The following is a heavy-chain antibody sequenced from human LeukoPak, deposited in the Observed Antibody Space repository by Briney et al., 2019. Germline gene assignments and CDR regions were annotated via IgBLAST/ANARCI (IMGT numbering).Heavy chain of an antibody. D-gene: IGHD2-15*01. CDR2: MYPDGDT. V-gene: IGHV4-4*07. CDR3: ARAPAGCGGTCPFDS. J-gene: IGHJ4*02. Sequence: SETPSLTCDVSGASISGYWGSSVRQPAGKGREWIVPMYPDGDTNNNPAIKSPLTLSVDTSKNLFCQKPPSVTPASPAVNYRARAPAGCGGTCPFDSWGQGILVTVSS. CDR1: GASISGYW.